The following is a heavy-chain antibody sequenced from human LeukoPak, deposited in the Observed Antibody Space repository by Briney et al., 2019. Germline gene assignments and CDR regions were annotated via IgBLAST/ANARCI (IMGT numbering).Heavy chain of an antibody. J-gene: IGHJ4*02. CDR3: ARHYFDNSAYYPPAY. V-gene: IGHV4-34*01. Sequence: SETLSLTCAVYGGSFSGYSWRWIRQPPGKGLEWIGSIYYSGSTYYNPSLKSRVTISVDTSKNQSSLKLSSVTAADTAVYYCARHYFDNSAYYPPAYWGQGTLVTVSS. CDR1: GGSFSGYS. D-gene: IGHD3-22*01. CDR2: IYYSGST.